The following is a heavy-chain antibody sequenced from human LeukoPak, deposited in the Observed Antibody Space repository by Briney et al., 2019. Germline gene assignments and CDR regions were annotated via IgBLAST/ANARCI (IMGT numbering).Heavy chain of an antibody. CDR1: VFTFSSYS. J-gene: IGHJ5*02. D-gene: IGHD6-19*01. Sequence: PGVPLRLSCAASVFTFSSYSMNCLPQAPGKGLEGVTYISYSSSYIFYAVSVKGIFTISRDNAKNSLYPNMNPLSAEHTGLYFCATDAIAVAGTVDPETWFDIWGQGTLVTVSS. CDR2: ISYSSSYI. CDR3: ATDAIAVAGTVDPETWFDI. V-gene: IGHV3-21*01.